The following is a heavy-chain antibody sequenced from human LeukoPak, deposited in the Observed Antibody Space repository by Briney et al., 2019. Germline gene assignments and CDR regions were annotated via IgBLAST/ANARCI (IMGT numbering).Heavy chain of an antibody. CDR2: INPSGGST. J-gene: IGHJ3*02. Sequence: ASVKVSCKASGYMFNIYGISWVRQAPGQRLEWMGIINPSGGSTNYAQNFQGRVTMTRDTSTSTVYMELSSLRSEDTAVYYCVRVRDGYNDAYDIWGQGTMVTVPS. D-gene: IGHD5-24*01. V-gene: IGHV1-46*02. CDR1: GYMFNIYG. CDR3: VRVRDGYNDAYDI.